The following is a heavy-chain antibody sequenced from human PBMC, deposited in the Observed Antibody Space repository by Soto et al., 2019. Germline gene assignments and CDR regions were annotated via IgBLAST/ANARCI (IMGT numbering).Heavy chain of an antibody. Sequence: NPSETLSLTCSIYSGSFSAYYWSWIRQPPGKGLEWIGEISQSGNTNYNPSLKSRVSLSIDTSKKQFSLNLSSVSAADTAVYYCARAPKVSGSSQTRPDFWGQGTLVTVSS. V-gene: IGHV4-34*01. CDR1: SGSFSAYY. J-gene: IGHJ4*02. CDR2: ISQSGNT. CDR3: ARAPKVSGSSQTRPDF. D-gene: IGHD6-6*01.